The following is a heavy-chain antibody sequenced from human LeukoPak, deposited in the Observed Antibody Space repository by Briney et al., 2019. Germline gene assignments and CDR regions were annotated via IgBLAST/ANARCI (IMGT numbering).Heavy chain of an antibody. CDR1: GFTFSSYG. CDR3: ARVSAGMHYYYGMDV. D-gene: IGHD6-13*01. V-gene: IGHV3-33*01. Sequence: PGRSLRLSCAASGFTFSSYGMHWVRQAPGKGLEWVAVIWYDGSNKYYADSVKGRFTISRDNSKNTLYLQMNSLRAEDTAVYYCARVSAGMHYYYGMDVWGQGTTVTVSS. CDR2: IWYDGSNK. J-gene: IGHJ6*02.